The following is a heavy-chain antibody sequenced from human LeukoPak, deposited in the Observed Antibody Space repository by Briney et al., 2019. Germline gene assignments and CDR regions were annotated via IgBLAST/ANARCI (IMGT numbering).Heavy chain of an antibody. V-gene: IGHV1-18*01. D-gene: IGHD2-2*01. Sequence: ASVNVSCKASGYTFTSYGISWVRQAPGQGLEWMGWISAYNGNTNYAQKLQGRVTMTTDTSTSTAYMELRSLRSDDTAVYYCARDLQPFVVVPAAIPFDYWGQGTLVTVSS. CDR2: ISAYNGNT. J-gene: IGHJ4*02. CDR3: ARDLQPFVVVPAAIPFDY. CDR1: GYTFTSYG.